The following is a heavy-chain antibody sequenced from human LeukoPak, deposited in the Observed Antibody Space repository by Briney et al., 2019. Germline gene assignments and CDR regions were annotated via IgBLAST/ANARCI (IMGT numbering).Heavy chain of an antibody. CDR3: ASWIQLGYRY. J-gene: IGHJ4*02. D-gene: IGHD5-18*01. CDR1: GFTFSSYA. CDR2: ISYDGSNK. Sequence: GGSLRLSCAASGFTFSSYAMHWVRQAPGKGLEWVAVISYDGSNKYYADSVKGRFTISRDNSKNTLYLQMNSLRAEDTAVYYCASWIQLGYRYWGQGTLVTVSS. V-gene: IGHV3-30*01.